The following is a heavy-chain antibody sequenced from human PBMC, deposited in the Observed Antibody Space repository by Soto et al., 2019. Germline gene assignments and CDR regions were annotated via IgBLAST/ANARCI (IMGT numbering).Heavy chain of an antibody. J-gene: IGHJ6*02. V-gene: IGHV1-2*04. Sequence: ASVKVSCKASGYTFTGYYMHWVRQAPGQGLEWMGWINPNSGGTNYAQKFQGWVTMTRDTSISTAYMELSRLRSDDTAVYYCARDTFLDSGSYSGYYYGMDVWGQGTTVTVSS. CDR3: ARDTFLDSGSYSGYYYGMDV. CDR1: GYTFTGYY. D-gene: IGHD1-26*01. CDR2: INPNSGGT.